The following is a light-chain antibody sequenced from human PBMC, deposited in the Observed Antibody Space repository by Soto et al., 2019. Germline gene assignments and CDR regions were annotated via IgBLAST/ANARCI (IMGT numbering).Light chain of an antibody. Sequence: EIVMTQSPATRSVSPGERATLSCRASQSVSSNLAWYQQKPGQAPRLLIYGASTRATGIPVRFSGSGSGTEFTLTISSLQSEDFAVYYCQQYNNWPPFTFGPGTKVDIK. J-gene: IGKJ3*01. V-gene: IGKV3-15*01. CDR2: GAS. CDR1: QSVSSN. CDR3: QQYNNWPPFT.